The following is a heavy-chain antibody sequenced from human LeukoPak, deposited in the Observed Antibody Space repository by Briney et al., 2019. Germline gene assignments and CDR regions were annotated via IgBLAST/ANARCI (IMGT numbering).Heavy chain of an antibody. CDR1: GFTFSSYT. CDR2: ISSSGSTI. Sequence: GGSLRLSCAASGFTFSSYTMNWVRQAPGKGLEWVSYISSSGSTIYYADSVKGRFTISRDNAKNSLYLQMNSLRAEDTAVYYCARGGYYYDSSGYRPDAFDIWGQGTMVTVSS. J-gene: IGHJ3*02. CDR3: ARGGYYYDSSGYRPDAFDI. D-gene: IGHD3-22*01. V-gene: IGHV3-48*04.